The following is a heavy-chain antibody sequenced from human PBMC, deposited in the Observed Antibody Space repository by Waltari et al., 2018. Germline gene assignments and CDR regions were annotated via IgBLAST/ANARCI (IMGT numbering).Heavy chain of an antibody. D-gene: IGHD2-8*02. CDR3: ARDRVWRQCPYWYYVMDV. V-gene: IGHV1-2*02. J-gene: IGHJ6*02. CDR2: INPNRGGT. Sequence: QVQLVQSGAEVKQPGASVKVSCKASGSTFTSYAMHWVRQAPGHRREWMGWINPNRGGTNYAQKVKGRGTMTWETSISTAYMELSRLRSDATAAYYCARDRVWRQCPYWYYVMDVWGQGTTVTVCS. CDR1: GSTFTSYA.